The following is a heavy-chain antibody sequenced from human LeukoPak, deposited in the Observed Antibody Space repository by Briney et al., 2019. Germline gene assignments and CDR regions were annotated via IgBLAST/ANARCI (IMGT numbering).Heavy chain of an antibody. CDR2: IYYSGST. V-gene: IGHV4-39*01. J-gene: IGHJ4*02. D-gene: IGHD2-21*01. Sequence: NPSETLSLTCTVSGGSISSSSYYWGWIRQPPGKGLEWIGSIYYSGSTYYNPSLKSRVTISVDTSKNQFSLKLSSVTAADTAVYYCARCSVFTKYFDYWGQGTLVTVSS. CDR3: ARCSVFTKYFDY. CDR1: GGSISSSSYY.